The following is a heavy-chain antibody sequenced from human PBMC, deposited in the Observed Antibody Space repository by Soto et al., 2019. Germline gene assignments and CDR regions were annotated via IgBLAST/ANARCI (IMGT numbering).Heavy chain of an antibody. Sequence: QVQLVESGGGVVEPGRSLRLSCAASGFTFSSYGMHWVRQAPGKGLEWVAVIWYDGSNKYYADSVKGRFTISRDNSKNTQYLQMNSIREEDTAVYYWVSDRPPWQQLVQSCFDPLGQGTLVTVSA. CDR1: GFTFSSYG. CDR2: IWYDGSNK. J-gene: IGHJ5*02. CDR3: VSDRPPWQQLVQSCFDP. V-gene: IGHV3-33*01. D-gene: IGHD6-13*01.